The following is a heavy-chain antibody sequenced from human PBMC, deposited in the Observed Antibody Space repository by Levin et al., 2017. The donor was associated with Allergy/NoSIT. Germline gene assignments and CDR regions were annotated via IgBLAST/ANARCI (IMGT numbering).Heavy chain of an antibody. CDR2: IWYDGSRK. CDR1: GFTFSNYG. D-gene: IGHD3-10*01. CDR3: ARASRYYGSGSQWSWDFDY. V-gene: IGHV3-33*01. Sequence: PGGSLRLSCAASGFTFSNYGMHWVRQAPGKGLEWVAVIWYDGSRKYYAESMKGRFTIARDNSKDTLYLQISSLRAEDTAVFYCARASRYYGSGSQWSWDFDYWGQGTLVTVSS. J-gene: IGHJ4*02.